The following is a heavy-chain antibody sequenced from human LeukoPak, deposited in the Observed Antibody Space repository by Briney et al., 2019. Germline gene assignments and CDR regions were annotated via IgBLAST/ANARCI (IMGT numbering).Heavy chain of an antibody. J-gene: IGHJ6*02. CDR3: AREGQDIVVVVAATLPGDYYYGMDV. CDR1: GLTFSSYG. CDR2: ISYDGSNK. D-gene: IGHD2-15*01. V-gene: IGHV3-30*19. Sequence: GGSLRLSCAASGLTFSSYGMHWVRQAPGKGLEWVAVISYDGSNKYYADSVKGRFTISRDNSKNTLYLQMNSLRAEDTAVYYCAREGQDIVVVVAATLPGDYYYGMDVWGQGTTVTVSS.